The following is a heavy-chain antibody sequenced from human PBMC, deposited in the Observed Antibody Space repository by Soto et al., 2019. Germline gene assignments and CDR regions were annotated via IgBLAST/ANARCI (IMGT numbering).Heavy chain of an antibody. J-gene: IGHJ4*02. CDR1: GFTLRNYA. CDR3: AKAKNDYNWDNRPPFDY. CDR2: ISANDVGT. V-gene: IGHV3-23*01. D-gene: IGHD1-20*01. Sequence: GESLKISCEASGFTLRNYAMTWVRQAPGKGLEWVSLISANDVGTYYAESVKTRFTISTDQSRNTVYLQMDSLRADDTAIYYCAKAKNDYNWDNRPPFDYWGQGTLVTAAS.